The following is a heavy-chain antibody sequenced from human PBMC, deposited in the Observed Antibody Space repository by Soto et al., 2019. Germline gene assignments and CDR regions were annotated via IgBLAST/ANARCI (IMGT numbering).Heavy chain of an antibody. CDR2: IYYSGSS. CDR3: ARTYYYDRSPEFYFDS. D-gene: IGHD3-22*01. CDR1: GGSISSGAYS. V-gene: IGHV4-30-2*01. J-gene: IGHJ4*02. Sequence: TLSLTCAVSGGSISSGAYSWSWIRQPPGKGLEWIGYIYYSGSSYYNPSLKSRVTISVDRSKNQFSLKLSSVTAADTALYYCARTYYYDRSPEFYFDSWGQGTLVTVSS.